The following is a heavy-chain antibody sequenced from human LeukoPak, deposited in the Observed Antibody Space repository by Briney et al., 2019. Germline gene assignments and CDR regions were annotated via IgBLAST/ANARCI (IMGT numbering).Heavy chain of an antibody. J-gene: IGHJ4*02. V-gene: IGHV3-53*01. Sequence: ETLSLTCAVYGGSFSGYYWSWIRQPPGKGLEWVSSTFQGGGEIHYADSVRSRFTISRDNSRSTLFLQMNSLRGEDTAIYYCATYRQVMLPFESWGQGTLVTVSS. CDR1: GGSFSGYY. D-gene: IGHD5-18*01. CDR3: ATYRQVMLPFES. CDR2: TFQGGGEI.